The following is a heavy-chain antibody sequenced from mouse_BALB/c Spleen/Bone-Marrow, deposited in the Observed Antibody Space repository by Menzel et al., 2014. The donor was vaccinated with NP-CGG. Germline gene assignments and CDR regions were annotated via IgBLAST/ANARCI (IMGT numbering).Heavy chain of an antibody. CDR3: ARQELLRLSGFAY. CDR1: GFDFSRYW. J-gene: IGHJ3*01. V-gene: IGHV4-1*02. CDR2: INPESSTI. D-gene: IGHD1-2*01. Sequence: EVQRVESGGGLVQPGGSLKFSCAASGFDFSRYWMSWVRQAPEKGLEWIGEINPESSTINYTPSLKDKFIISRDNAKNTLYLQMSKVRSEDSALYYCARQELLRLSGFAYWGQGTLVTVSA.